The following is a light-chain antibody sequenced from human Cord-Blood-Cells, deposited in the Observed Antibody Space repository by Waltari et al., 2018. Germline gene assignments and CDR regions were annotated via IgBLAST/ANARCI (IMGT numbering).Light chain of an antibody. Sequence: QSALTQPASVSGSPGPSITISCPGTSSAVGGYNYVSWYQQHPGKAPKPMIYDVSNRPSGVSNRFSCSKSGNTASLTISGLQAEDEADYYCSSYTSSSTLVFGGGTKLTVL. CDR2: DVS. V-gene: IGLV2-14*01. CDR3: SSYTSSSTLV. J-gene: IGLJ3*02. CDR1: SSAVGGYNY.